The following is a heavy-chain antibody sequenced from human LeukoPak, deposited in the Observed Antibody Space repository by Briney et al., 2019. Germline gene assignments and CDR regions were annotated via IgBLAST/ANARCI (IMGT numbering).Heavy chain of an antibody. V-gene: IGHV4-39*01. D-gene: IGHD5-12*01. CDR3: ARHIQGGDSGYNYSYYYGMDV. Sequence: SETLSLTCTVSGGSISSSSYYWGWIRQPPGKGLEGIGSIYYSGSTYDNPSLKSRVTISVDTSKNQFSLKLSSVTSADTAVYYCARHIQGGDSGYNYSYYYGMDVWGQGTTVTVSS. CDR1: GGSISSSSYY. CDR2: IYYSGST. J-gene: IGHJ6*02.